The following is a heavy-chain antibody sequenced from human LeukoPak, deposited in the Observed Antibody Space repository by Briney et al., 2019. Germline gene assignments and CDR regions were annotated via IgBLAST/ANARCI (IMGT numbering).Heavy chain of an antibody. CDR1: GYSFTSYW. CDR3: ARGGGAYYYDSSGYSNAFDI. D-gene: IGHD3-22*01. V-gene: IGHV5-51*01. CDR2: IYPGDSDT. J-gene: IGHJ3*02. Sequence: GASLQISCKGSGYSFTSYWIGWVRKLPGKGLQWMGIIYPGDSDTRYGPSFQGQVTISADKSISTAYLQWSSLKASDTAMYYCARGGGAYYYDSSGYSNAFDIWGQGTMVTVSS.